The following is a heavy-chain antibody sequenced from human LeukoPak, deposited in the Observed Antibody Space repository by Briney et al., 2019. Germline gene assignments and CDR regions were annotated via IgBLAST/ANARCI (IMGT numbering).Heavy chain of an antibody. V-gene: IGHV3-30-3*01. J-gene: IGHJ6*02. CDR1: GFTFSDFW. CDR3: ARDIKTLRGDGMDV. Sequence: GGSLRLSCAASGFTFSDFWMHWVRQAPGKGLEWVAVISYDGSNKYYADSVKGRFTISRDNSKNTLYLQMNSLRAEDTAVYYCARDIKTLRGDGMDVWGQGTTVTVSS. CDR2: ISYDGSNK. D-gene: IGHD3-10*01.